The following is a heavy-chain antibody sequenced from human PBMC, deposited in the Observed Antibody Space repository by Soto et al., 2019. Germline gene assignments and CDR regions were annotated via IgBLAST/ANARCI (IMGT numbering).Heavy chain of an antibody. CDR3: ASGTFKAGMGV. V-gene: IGHV4-39*01. CDR1: GGSLSRGHYH. Sequence: CTVSGGSLSRGHYHWGWIRQPPGKGLEWIASIHYSGSAHYNPSLKSRITINPDTSKNQFSLQLNSVTPEDTAFYYCASGTFKAGMGVWGQGTTVTVSS. D-gene: IGHD1-7*01. CDR2: IHYSGSA. J-gene: IGHJ6*02.